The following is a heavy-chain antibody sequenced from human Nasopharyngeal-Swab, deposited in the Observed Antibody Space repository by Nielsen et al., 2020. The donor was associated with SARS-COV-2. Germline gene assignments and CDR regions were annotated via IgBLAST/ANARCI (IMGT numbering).Heavy chain of an antibody. D-gene: IGHD3-3*01. CDR3: ARDNLWSGHYHV. CDR1: GGSFSGYY. V-gene: IGHV4-34*01. J-gene: IGHJ6*02. CDR2: INHSGST. Sequence: SETLSLTFAVYGGSFSGYYWSWIRQPPGKGLEWIGEINHSGSTNYNPSLKSRVTISVDTSKNQFSLKLSSVTAADTAVYYCARDNLWSGHYHVWGQGTTVTVSS.